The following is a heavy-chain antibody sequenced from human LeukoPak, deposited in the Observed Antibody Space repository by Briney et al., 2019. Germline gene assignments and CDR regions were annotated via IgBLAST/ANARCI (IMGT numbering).Heavy chain of an antibody. CDR1: GGSMLSVY. CDR2: IYDSGNT. V-gene: IGHV4-59*01. D-gene: IGHD6-19*01. J-gene: IGHJ4*02. CDR3: ARRRIAVAGGFVDY. Sequence: SETLSLTCTVSGGSMLSVYWSWVRQPPGKGLEWIGYIYDSGNTNYNPSLKSRVAISLDTSKNQFSLRLSSVTAADTAVYYCARRRIAVAGGFVDYWGQGTLVTVSS.